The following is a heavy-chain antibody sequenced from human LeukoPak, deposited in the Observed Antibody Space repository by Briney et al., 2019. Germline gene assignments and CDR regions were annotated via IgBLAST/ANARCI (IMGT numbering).Heavy chain of an antibody. CDR1: GFTFSSFA. V-gene: IGHV3-23*01. CDR3: AKSDGDNYYGMDV. CDR2: ISGSGGST. J-gene: IGHJ6*02. D-gene: IGHD2-21*02. Sequence: GGSLRLSCAASGFTFSSFAMSWIRQALGKGLEWVSVISGSGGSTYYADSVKGRFTISRDNSKNTLYLQMNSLRAEDTAVYYCAKSDGDNYYGMDVWGQGTTVTVSS.